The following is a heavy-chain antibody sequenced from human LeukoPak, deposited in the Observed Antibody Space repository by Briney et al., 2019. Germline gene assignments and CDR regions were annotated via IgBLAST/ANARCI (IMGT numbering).Heavy chain of an antibody. J-gene: IGHJ4*02. D-gene: IGHD1-26*01. CDR3: ARGRVGATVGLYYFDY. CDR1: GGSISSSSYY. Sequence: KPSETLSLTCTVSGGSISSSSYYWGWIRQPPGKGLVWIGSIYYSGSTYYNPSLKRRVTISVDTSKNQFSLKLSSVTAADTAVYYCARGRVGATVGLYYFDYWGQGTLVTVSS. CDR2: IYYSGST. V-gene: IGHV4-39*01.